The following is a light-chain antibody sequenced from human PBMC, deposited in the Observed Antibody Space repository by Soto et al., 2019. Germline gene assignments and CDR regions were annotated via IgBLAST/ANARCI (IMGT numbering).Light chain of an antibody. CDR3: QQHSHWPPWT. Sequence: EVVLTQSPATLSLSPGERATLSCSASENVRTFVDWYQQKPGQAPRLLIHGASNRATGIPDRFSGSGSGTDFTLTISNLEPEDFAVYYCQQHSHWPPWTFGQGTKVDI. J-gene: IGKJ1*01. V-gene: IGKV3-11*01. CDR1: ENVRTF. CDR2: GAS.